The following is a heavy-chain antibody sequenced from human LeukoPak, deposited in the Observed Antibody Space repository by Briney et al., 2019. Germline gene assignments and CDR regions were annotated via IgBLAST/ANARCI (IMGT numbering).Heavy chain of an antibody. D-gene: IGHD3-3*01. J-gene: IGHJ5*02. CDR2: ISSSSSYI. CDR1: GFTFSSYA. V-gene: IGHV3-21*01. CDR3: ARGGSTTIFGVAP. Sequence: GGSLRLSCAASGFTFSSYAMSWVRQAPGKGLEWVSSISSSSSYIYYADSVKGRFTISRDNAKNSLYLQMNSLRAEDTAVYYCARGGSTTIFGVAPGGQGTLVTVSS.